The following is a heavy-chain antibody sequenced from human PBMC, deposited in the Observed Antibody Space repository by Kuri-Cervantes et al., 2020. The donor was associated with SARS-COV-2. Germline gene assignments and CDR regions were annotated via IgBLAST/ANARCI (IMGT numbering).Heavy chain of an antibody. CDR1: GASISSFY. CDR3: ARATVVTLKDWYFDL. D-gene: IGHD4-23*01. J-gene: IGHJ2*01. V-gene: IGHV4-39*01. Sequence: TVSGASISSFYWSWIRQPPGKGLEWVGSLYNRGNTHYHPSLKSRVTRSGDTSKNQFSLKLTSVTAADTAVYYCARATVVTLKDWYFDLWGRGTLVTVSS. CDR2: LYNRGNT.